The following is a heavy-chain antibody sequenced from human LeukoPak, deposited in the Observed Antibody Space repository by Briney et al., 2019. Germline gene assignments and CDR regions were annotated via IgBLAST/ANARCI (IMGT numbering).Heavy chain of an antibody. CDR3: ARDLGVPAAVGGVYNWFDP. J-gene: IGHJ5*02. CDR1: GGSISSSSYY. CDR2: IYYSGST. Sequence: TSETLSLTCTVSGGSISSSSYYWGWIRQPPGKGLEWIGSIYYSGSTYYNPSLKSRVTISVDTSKNQFSLKLSSVTAADTAVYYCARDLGVPAAVGGVYNWFDPWGQGTLVTVSS. D-gene: IGHD2-2*01. V-gene: IGHV4-39*07.